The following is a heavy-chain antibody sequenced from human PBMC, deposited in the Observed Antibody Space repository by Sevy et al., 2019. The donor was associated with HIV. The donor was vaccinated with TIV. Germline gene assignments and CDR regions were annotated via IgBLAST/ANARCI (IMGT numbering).Heavy chain of an antibody. CDR3: ARGGQRFDY. V-gene: IGHV3-7*01. D-gene: IGHD6-25*01. CDR1: GFTISSYW. J-gene: IGHJ4*02. CDR2: IKQDGSER. Sequence: GGSLRLSCAASGFTISSYWMSWVRQAPGKGLEWVANIKQDGSERYYLDSVKGRLTISRDNAKNSLYLQMDSLRAEDTAVYYCARGGQRFDYWGQGTLVTVSS.